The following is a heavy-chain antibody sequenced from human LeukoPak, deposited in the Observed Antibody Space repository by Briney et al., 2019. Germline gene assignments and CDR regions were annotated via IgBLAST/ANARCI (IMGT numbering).Heavy chain of an antibody. D-gene: IGHD3-3*01. CDR1: GYTFTNYY. V-gene: IGHV1-46*03. J-gene: IGHJ4*02. CDR2: INPSGGST. Sequence: ASVKVSCKASGYTFTNYYLHWVRQAPGQGLEWMGIINPSGGSTSYAQKFQGRVTMTRDTSTSTVYMELSSLRSEDTAVYYCASAYDFWSGYYPLWGQGTLVTVSS. CDR3: ASAYDFWSGYYPL.